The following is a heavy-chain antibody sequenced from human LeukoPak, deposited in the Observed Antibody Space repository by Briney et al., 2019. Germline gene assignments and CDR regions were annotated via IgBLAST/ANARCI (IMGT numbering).Heavy chain of an antibody. CDR2: IYWDDDK. V-gene: IGHV2-5*02. D-gene: IGHD6-19*01. Sequence: SGPTLVNPTQTFTLTCTFSGFSLSTSGVGVGWIRQPPGKALEWLALIYWDDDKRYSPSLKSRLTITKDTSKNQVVLTMTNMDPVDTATYYCALQQWLVGAEYFQHWGQGTLVTVSS. J-gene: IGHJ1*01. CDR1: GFSLSTSGVG. CDR3: ALQQWLVGAEYFQH.